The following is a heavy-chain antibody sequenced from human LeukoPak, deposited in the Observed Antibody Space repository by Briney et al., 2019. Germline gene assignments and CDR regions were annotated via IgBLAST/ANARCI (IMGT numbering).Heavy chain of an antibody. CDR3: TTDVSTYYDFWSGQPDAFDI. CDR2: IKSKTDGGTT. J-gene: IGHJ3*02. D-gene: IGHD3-3*01. CDR1: GFTFSNAW. Sequence: GGSLRLSCAASGFTFSNAWMSWVRQAPGKGLEWVGRIKSKTDGGTTDYAAPVKGRFTISRDGSKNTLYLQMNSLKTEDTAVYYCTTDVSTYYDFWSGQPDAFDIWGQGTMVTVSS. V-gene: IGHV3-15*01.